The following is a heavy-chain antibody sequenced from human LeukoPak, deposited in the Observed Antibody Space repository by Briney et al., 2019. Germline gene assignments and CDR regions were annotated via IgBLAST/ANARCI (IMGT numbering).Heavy chain of an antibody. V-gene: IGHV4-59*01. CDR2: IYYSGST. CDR3: ARGYSGSYGRFDY. Sequence: SETLSLTCTVSGGSISSYYWSWIRQPPGKGLEWIGYIYYSGSTNYNPSLKSRVNISVDTSKNQFSLKRSSVTAADTAVYYCARGYSGSYGRFDYWGQGTLVTVSS. J-gene: IGHJ4*02. CDR1: GGSISSYY. D-gene: IGHD1-26*01.